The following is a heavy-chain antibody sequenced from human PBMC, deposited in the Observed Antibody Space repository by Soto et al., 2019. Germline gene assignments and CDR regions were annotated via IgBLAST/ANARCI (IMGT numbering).Heavy chain of an antibody. Sequence: SETLSLTCTVSGGSISSYYWSWIRQPPGKGLEWIGYIYYSGSTNYNPSLKSRVTISVDTSKNQFSLKLSSVTAADTAVYYCARGYCSGGRCLKIFPTPRVRAFEIWGQGSMVTVSS. J-gene: IGHJ3*02. CDR1: GGSISSYY. D-gene: IGHD2-15*01. CDR3: ARGYCSGGRCLKIFPTPRVRAFEI. CDR2: IYYSGST. V-gene: IGHV4-59*01.